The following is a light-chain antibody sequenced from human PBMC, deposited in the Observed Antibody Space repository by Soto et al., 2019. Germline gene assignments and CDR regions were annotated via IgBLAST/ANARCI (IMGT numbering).Light chain of an antibody. CDR1: QSLLDSDDGNTY. V-gene: IGKV2-40*01. CDR2: TLS. J-gene: IGKJ2*01. CDR3: MQRIEFPYT. Sequence: DIVMTQTPLSLPVSPGEPASISCRSSQSLLDSDDGNTYLDWYLQKPGQSPQLLIYTLSYRASVVPDRFSGSGSGTDFTLKISRVEAEDVGVYYCMQRIEFPYTFGHGTKLEIK.